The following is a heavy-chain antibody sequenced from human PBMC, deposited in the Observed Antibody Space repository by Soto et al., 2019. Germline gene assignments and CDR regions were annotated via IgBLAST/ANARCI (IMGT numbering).Heavy chain of an antibody. CDR3: ATLHCSGGSCYYVPDAFDI. CDR2: INPTTGGT. V-gene: IGHV1-2*02. Sequence: ASVKVSCKASGYSLTEYYLHWVRQAPGQGLEWMGWINPTTGGTTYAQKFEGRVTMTRDRSVNTAYMELSRLRSDDTAVYYCATLHCSGGSCYYVPDAFDIWGQGTMVTVSS. J-gene: IGHJ3*02. CDR1: GYSLTEYY. D-gene: IGHD2-15*01.